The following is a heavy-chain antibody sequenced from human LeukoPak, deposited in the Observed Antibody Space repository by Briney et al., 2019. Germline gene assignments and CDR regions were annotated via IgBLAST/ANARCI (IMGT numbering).Heavy chain of an antibody. CDR2: IRYDRSDK. Sequence: GGSLRLSCAASGFTFSSYDMHWVRQAPGRGLEWVAFIRYDRSDKFYADSVKGRFTISRDNSKNTLYLQMNSLRAEDTAVYHCAKKSPIFGVVIPLFDYWGQGTLVSVSS. CDR3: AKKSPIFGVVIPLFDY. V-gene: IGHV3-30*02. D-gene: IGHD3-3*01. CDR1: GFTFSSYD. J-gene: IGHJ4*02.